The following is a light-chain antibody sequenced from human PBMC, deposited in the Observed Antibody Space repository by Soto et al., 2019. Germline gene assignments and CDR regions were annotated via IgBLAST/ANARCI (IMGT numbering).Light chain of an antibody. J-gene: IGLJ1*01. CDR3: SSYTTISTDV. Sequence: QSALTQPASVSGSPGQSITISCTGTSSDVGGYNYVSWYQQHPGKAPKLMIYDVRNRPSGVSNRFSGSKSVNTASLTISGLQAEAEADYYCSSYTTISTDVFGTGTKLTVL. V-gene: IGLV2-14*01. CDR2: DVR. CDR1: SSDVGGYNY.